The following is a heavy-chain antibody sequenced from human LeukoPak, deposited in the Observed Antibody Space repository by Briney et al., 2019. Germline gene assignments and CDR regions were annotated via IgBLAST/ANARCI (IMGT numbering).Heavy chain of an antibody. CDR2: ISAYNGNA. J-gene: IGHJ4*02. Sequence: ASVKVSCKTSGYTFTSYGITWVRQAPGQGLEWMGWISAYNGNANYAQKLQGRVTMTTDTSTSTAYMELRSLRSDDTAVYYCARDVRHGVRALPFDLWGQGTLVTVSS. CDR1: GYTFTSYG. CDR3: ARDVRHGVRALPFDL. V-gene: IGHV1-18*01. D-gene: IGHD3-10*01.